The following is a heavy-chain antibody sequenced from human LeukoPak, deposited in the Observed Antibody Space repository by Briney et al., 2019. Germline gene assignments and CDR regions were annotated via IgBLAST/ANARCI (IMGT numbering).Heavy chain of an antibody. CDR2: IIPIFGTA. D-gene: IGHD6-19*01. V-gene: IGHV1-69*13. CDR1: GGTFSSYA. Sequence: SVKVSCKASGGTFSSYAISWVRQAPGQGLEWMGGIIPIFGTANYAQKFQGRVTITVDESTSTAYMELSSLRSEDTAVYYCARGGRFVGGGAFDIWGQGTMVTVSS. CDR3: ARGGRFVGGGAFDI. J-gene: IGHJ3*02.